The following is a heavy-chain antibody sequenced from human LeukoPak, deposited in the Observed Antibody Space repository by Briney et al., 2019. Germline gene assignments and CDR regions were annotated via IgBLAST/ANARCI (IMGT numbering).Heavy chain of an antibody. CDR3: ARGGGDSSGYYYENSDY. V-gene: IGHV3-7*01. J-gene: IGHJ4*02. D-gene: IGHD3-22*01. Sequence: GGSLRLSCAASGFTFSSYWMSWVRQAPGKGLEWVANIKQDGSEKYYVDSVKGRFTISRDNAKNSLYLQMNSLRAEDTAVYYCARGGGDSSGYYYENSDYWGQGTLVTVSS. CDR2: IKQDGSEK. CDR1: GFTFSSYW.